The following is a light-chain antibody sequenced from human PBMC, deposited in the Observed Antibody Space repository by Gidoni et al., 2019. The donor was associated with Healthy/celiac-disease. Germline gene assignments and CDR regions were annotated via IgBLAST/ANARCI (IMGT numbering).Light chain of an antibody. CDR3: QQYGSSPRT. CDR1: QSVSSSY. J-gene: IGKJ1*01. Sequence: EIVLTQSPGTLSLFQGERATLSCRASQSVSSSYLAWYQQKPGQASRLLIYGASSRATGIPDRFSGSGSGTDFTLTISRLEPEDFAVYYCQQYGSSPRTFGQGTKVEIK. CDR2: GAS. V-gene: IGKV3-20*01.